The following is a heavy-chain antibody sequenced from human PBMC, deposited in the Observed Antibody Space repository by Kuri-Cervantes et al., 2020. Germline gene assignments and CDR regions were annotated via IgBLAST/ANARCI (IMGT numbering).Heavy chain of an antibody. CDR3: ARQYDGRVPAAIFHYYYYYMDV. CDR1: GFTFSSYE. D-gene: IGHD2-2*01. J-gene: IGHJ6*03. V-gene: IGHV3-48*03. CDR2: ISSSGSTI. Sequence: LSLTCAASGFTFSSYEMNWVRQAPGKGLEWVSYISSSGSTIYYADSVKGRFTISRDNAKNSLYLQMNSLRAEDTAVYYCARQYDGRVPAAIFHYYYYYMDVWGKGTTVTVSS.